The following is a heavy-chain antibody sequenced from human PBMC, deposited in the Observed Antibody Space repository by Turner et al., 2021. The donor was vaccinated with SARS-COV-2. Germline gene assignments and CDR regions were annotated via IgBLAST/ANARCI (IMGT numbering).Heavy chain of an antibody. CDR1: GFTFSNSD. CDR3: ADY. J-gene: IGHJ4*02. D-gene: IGHD5-18*01. Sequence: EVQLVESGGGLVHPGGSLRLSCAASGFTFSNSDMNWVHQAPGKGLEWVSGVSWNGSRTHYADSVKGRFIISRDNSRNTLYLQTNSLRTRGYTYDAVADYWGQGTLVTVSS. CDR2: VSWNGSRT. V-gene: IGHV3-35*01.